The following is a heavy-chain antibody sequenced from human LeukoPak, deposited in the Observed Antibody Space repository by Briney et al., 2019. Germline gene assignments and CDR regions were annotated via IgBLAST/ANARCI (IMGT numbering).Heavy chain of an antibody. J-gene: IGHJ6*03. CDR3: ARDGGGGRYCSSTSCPLAGTVYYYMDV. Sequence: GGSLRLSCAASGFTFSSYAMSWVRQAPGKGLEWVSSISSSSSYISYADSVKGRFTISRDNAKNPLYLQMNSLRAEDTAVYYCARDGGGGRYCSSTSCPLAGTVYYYMDVWGKGTTVTVSS. CDR2: ISSSSSYI. CDR1: GFTFSSYA. D-gene: IGHD2-2*01. V-gene: IGHV3-21*01.